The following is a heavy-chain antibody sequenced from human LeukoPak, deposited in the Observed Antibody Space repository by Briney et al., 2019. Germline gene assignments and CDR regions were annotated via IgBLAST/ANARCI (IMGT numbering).Heavy chain of an antibody. D-gene: IGHD6-13*01. V-gene: IGHV5-51*01. CDR3: AKKGIAAADAFDI. J-gene: IGHJ3*02. CDR2: IDPGDSDT. Sequence: GESLKISCKGSGYSFATHWIGWVRQMPGKGLEWMGVIDPGDSDTRYSPSFQGQVTISADKSISTAYLQWNSVKASDTAMYYCAKKGIAAADAFDIWGQGTMVTVSS. CDR1: GYSFATHW.